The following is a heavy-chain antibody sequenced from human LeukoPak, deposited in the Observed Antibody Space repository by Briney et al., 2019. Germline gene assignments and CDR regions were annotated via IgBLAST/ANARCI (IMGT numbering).Heavy chain of an antibody. Sequence: SETLSLTCTVSGGSISSSSYYWGWIRQPPGKGLEWIGSIYYSGSTYYNPSLKSRVTISVDTSKNQFSLKLSSVTAADTAVYDCARRARISIAVAGYFDYWGQGTLVTVSS. J-gene: IGHJ4*02. D-gene: IGHD6-19*01. CDR1: GGSISSSSYY. V-gene: IGHV4-39*01. CDR3: ARRARISIAVAGYFDY. CDR2: IYYSGST.